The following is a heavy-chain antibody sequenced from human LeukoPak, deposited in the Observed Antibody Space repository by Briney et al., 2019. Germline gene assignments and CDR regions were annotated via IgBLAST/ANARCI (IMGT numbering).Heavy chain of an antibody. Sequence: PGGSLRLSCAASGFTFSSYAMSWVRQAPGKGLEWVSAISGSGGSTYYADSVKGRFTISRDNSKNTLYLQMNSLRAEDTAVYYCAKPPGLYSNSRIPHDYWGQGTLVTVSS. CDR3: AKPPGLYSNSRIPHDY. V-gene: IGHV3-23*01. J-gene: IGHJ4*02. D-gene: IGHD4-4*01. CDR1: GFTFSSYA. CDR2: ISGSGGST.